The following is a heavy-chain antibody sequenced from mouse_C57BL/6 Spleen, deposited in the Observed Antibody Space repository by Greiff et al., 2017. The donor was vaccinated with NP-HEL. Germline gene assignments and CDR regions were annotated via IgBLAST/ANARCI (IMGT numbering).Heavy chain of an antibody. D-gene: IGHD2-1*01. J-gene: IGHJ4*01. V-gene: IGHV5-9-1*02. CDR1: GFTFSSYA. CDR3: TRDRSGNYGGAMDY. Sequence: EVQLQESGEGLVKPGGSLKLSCAASGFTFSSYAMSWVRQTPEKRLEWVAYISSGGDYIYYADTVKGRFTISRDNARNTLYLQMSSLKSEDTAMYYCTRDRSGNYGGAMDYWGQGTSVTVSS. CDR2: ISSGGDYI.